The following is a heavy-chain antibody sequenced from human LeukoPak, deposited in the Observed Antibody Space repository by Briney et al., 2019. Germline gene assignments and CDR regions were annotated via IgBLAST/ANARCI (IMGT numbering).Heavy chain of an antibody. CDR2: ISSSSSYI. CDR3: ARADLMLGYCSSTSCYSYFDY. D-gene: IGHD2-2*01. V-gene: IGHV3-21*01. J-gene: IGHJ4*02. CDR1: GFTFSSYS. Sequence: GGSLRLSCAASGFTFSSYSMNWVRQAPGKGLEWVSSISSSSSYIYYADSVKGRFTISRDNAKNSLYLQMNSLRTEDTAVYYCARADLMLGYCSSTSCYSYFDYWGQGTLVTVSS.